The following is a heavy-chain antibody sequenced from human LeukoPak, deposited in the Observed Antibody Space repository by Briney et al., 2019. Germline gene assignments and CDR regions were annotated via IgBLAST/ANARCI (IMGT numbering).Heavy chain of an antibody. V-gene: IGHV4-34*01. D-gene: IGHD4-17*01. J-gene: IGHJ4*02. CDR2: INHSGST. Sequence: SETLSLTCAVYGGSFSGYYWSWIRQPPGKGLEWIGEINHSGSTNYNPSLKGRVTISVDTSKNQFSLKLSSVTAADTAVYYCARESSTVTFDYWGQGTLVTVSS. CDR1: GGSFSGYY. CDR3: ARESSTVTFDY.